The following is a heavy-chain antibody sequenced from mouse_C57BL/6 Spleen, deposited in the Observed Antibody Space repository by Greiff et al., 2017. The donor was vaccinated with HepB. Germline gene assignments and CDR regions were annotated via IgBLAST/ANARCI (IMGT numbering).Heavy chain of an antibody. CDR2: IDPSDSET. CDR1: GYTFTSYW. V-gene: IGHV1-52*01. Sequence: QVQLQQPGAELVRPGSSVKLSCKASGYTFTSYWMHWVKQRPIQGLEWIGNIDPSDSETHYNQKFKDKATLTVDKSSSTAYMQLSSLTSEDSAVYYCARSGIYDYGNGAMDYWGQGTSVTVSS. CDR3: ARSGIYDYGNGAMDY. D-gene: IGHD1-1*01. J-gene: IGHJ4*01.